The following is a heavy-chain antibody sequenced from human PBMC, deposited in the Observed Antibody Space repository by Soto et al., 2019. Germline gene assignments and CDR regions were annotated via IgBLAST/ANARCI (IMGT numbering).Heavy chain of an antibody. Sequence: SETLSLTCTVSGGSISSSSYYWGWIRQPPGKGLEWIGYIYYSGSTYYNPSLKSRVTISVDTSKNQFSLKLSSVTAADTAVYYCARDQYGSGSYSYYYYMDVWGKGTTVTVSS. CDR1: GGSISSSSYY. D-gene: IGHD3-10*01. CDR2: IYYSGST. CDR3: ARDQYGSGSYSYYYYMDV. J-gene: IGHJ6*03. V-gene: IGHV4-39*07.